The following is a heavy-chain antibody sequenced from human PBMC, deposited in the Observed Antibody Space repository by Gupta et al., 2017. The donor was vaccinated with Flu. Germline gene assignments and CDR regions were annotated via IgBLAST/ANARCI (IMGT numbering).Heavy chain of an antibody. CDR1: GAYITSYY. CDR3: ARSLRQYGQGAFDI. J-gene: IGHJ3*02. V-gene: IGHV4-59*01. D-gene: IGHD2/OR15-2a*01. CDR2: SYYTGNT. Sequence: QVQLQESGPGLVKPSETLSLTCTVSGAYITSYYWNWIRQSPGEGLEWIGYSYYTGNTNYNPSLKSRVTISVDTSKNQFSLLVTSVTAADTAVYYCARSLRQYGQGAFDIWGQGTMVSVSA.